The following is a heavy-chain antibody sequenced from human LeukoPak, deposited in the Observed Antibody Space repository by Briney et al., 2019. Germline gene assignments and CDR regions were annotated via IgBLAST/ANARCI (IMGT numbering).Heavy chain of an antibody. Sequence: SETLSLTCTVSDGSISNYYWTWIRQPAGKGLEWIGRISTSENTEYNPSLKSRVTISVDTSKNQFSLKLASVTAADTAIYYCAKGAGGFSYYNWFDPWGQGTLVTVSS. CDR2: ISTSENT. CDR3: AKGAGGFSYYNWFDP. V-gene: IGHV4-4*07. CDR1: DGSISNYY. D-gene: IGHD5-18*01. J-gene: IGHJ5*02.